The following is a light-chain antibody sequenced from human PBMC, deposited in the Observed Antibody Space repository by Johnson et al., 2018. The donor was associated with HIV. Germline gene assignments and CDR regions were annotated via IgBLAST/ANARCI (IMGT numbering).Light chain of an antibody. Sequence: QPVLTQPPSVSAAPGQKVTISCSGSSSNIGNNYVSWYQQLPGTAHKLLIYENNKRPSGIPDRFSGSKSGTSVTLGITGLQTGDEAAYYCGTWDNSLSAYVFGTGTKVTVL. CDR3: GTWDNSLSAYV. J-gene: IGLJ1*01. V-gene: IGLV1-51*02. CDR1: SSNIGNNY. CDR2: ENN.